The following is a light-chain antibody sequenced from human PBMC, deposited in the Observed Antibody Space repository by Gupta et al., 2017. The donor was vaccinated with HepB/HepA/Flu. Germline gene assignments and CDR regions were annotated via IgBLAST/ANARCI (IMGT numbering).Light chain of an antibody. Sequence: DLQMTQSPSSLSASVGDRVTITCRASQGIRDALGWYQPKPGKAPKRLNSAASSFQSPVPSRCSGTGSGTEFTLTSMSPQPEDVATYYCHQHESYRTLGQGTKLEIK. CDR3: HQHESYRT. J-gene: IGKJ2*01. CDR2: AAS. V-gene: IGKV1-17*01. CDR1: QGIRDA.